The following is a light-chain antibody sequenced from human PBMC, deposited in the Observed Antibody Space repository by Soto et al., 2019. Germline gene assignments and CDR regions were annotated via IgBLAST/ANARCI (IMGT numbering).Light chain of an antibody. J-gene: IGKJ2*01. V-gene: IGKV1-5*01. CDR1: QSISSW. CDR3: QQYNTYRYS. Sequence: DIQMTQSPSTLSASVGDRVTITCRASQSISSWLAWYQQKPGKAPNLLIYGASSLGSGVPSRFSGSGSGTDFTLTISSLQPDDFATYYCQQYNTYRYSFGQGTKLEI. CDR2: GAS.